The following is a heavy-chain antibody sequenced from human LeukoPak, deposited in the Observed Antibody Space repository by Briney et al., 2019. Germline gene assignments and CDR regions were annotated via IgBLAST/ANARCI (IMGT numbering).Heavy chain of an antibody. CDR3: ARSVMTAAGAIDY. D-gene: IGHD6-25*01. V-gene: IGHV3-11*01. CDR2: ISGSGERT. CDR1: GFTFSDYW. J-gene: IGHJ4*02. Sequence: GSLRLSCASSGFTFSDYWMSWDRQAPGKGLEWVSYISGSGERTYYGDSGKGRFTISRDNAKRSLDLQMNSLRTDDTAIYYCARSVMTAAGAIDYWGQGTLVTVSS.